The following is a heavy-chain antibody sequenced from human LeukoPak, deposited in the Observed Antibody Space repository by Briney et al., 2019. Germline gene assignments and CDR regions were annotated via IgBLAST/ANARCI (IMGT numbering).Heavy chain of an antibody. CDR1: GFTFSSYM. Sequence: GGSLRLPCAASGFTFSSYMMTWVRQAPGKGLEWVAVIWYDGSYKYYADSVKGRFTISRDNSKDTLYLQMNSLRDEDTAVYYCAKDSAGGLGTNFDYWGQGTLVTVSS. CDR2: IWYDGSYK. V-gene: IGHV3-33*06. CDR3: AKDSAGGLGTNFDY. J-gene: IGHJ4*02. D-gene: IGHD7-27*01.